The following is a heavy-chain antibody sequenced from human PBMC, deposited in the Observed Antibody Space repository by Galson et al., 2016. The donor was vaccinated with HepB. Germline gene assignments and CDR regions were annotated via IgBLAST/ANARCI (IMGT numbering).Heavy chain of an antibody. CDR3: EKHGLRGWFDP. V-gene: IGHV4-59*01. CDR1: GGSISVAY. Sequence: SETLSLTCTVSGGSISVAYWNWIRQPPGKAPEWIGNIYSSVTTNYGPSVKTRVTISLNTTKNQFSLILSSVTAAETAVYYCEKHGLRGWFDPWGQGILVTISS. J-gene: IGHJ5*02. CDR2: IYSSVTT. D-gene: IGHD5-24*01.